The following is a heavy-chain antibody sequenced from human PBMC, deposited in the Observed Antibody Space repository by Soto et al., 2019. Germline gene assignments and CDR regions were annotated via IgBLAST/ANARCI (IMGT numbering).Heavy chain of an antibody. J-gene: IGHJ4*02. V-gene: IGHV1-3*05. CDR2: INAGNGNT. Sequence: QVQLVQSGAEEKKPGASVKVSCKASGYTFTSYAMNWVRQAPGQRLEWMGWINAGNGNTKYSQKLQGRVTTTTDTSASTAYMALSSLRSEDTAVYYCARDGLPLDYWGQGTLVTVSS. CDR1: GYTFTSYA. D-gene: IGHD2-21*02. CDR3: ARDGLPLDY.